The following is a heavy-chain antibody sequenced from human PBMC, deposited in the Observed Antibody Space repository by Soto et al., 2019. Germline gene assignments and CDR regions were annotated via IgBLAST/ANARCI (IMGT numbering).Heavy chain of an antibody. Sequence: SETLSLTCNVSGDSIRSYFWSWIRRPPGKGLEWIGYIPYGGGPTYNPSLKSRVTISIDTSKKQFSLKMTSVTAADTAVYYCASSKMGLISVLETWGQGTLVTVSS. CDR3: ASSKMGLISVLET. CDR2: IPYGGGP. CDR1: GDSIRSYF. J-gene: IGHJ5*02. D-gene: IGHD2-8*01. V-gene: IGHV4-59*01.